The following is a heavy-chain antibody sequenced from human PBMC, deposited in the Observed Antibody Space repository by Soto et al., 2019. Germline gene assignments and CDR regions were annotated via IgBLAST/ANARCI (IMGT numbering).Heavy chain of an antibody. CDR1: GYTFTRYT. D-gene: IGHD2-15*01. Sequence: SLKGSCKTSGYTFTRYTMNCVRHAPGQRLEWMGWINPDNGNTKSSQKFQDRVIITRDTSASTAYMDLSSLRSEDTAVYYCARGIATGQLDPWGQGTLVTVSS. CDR3: ARGIATGQLDP. V-gene: IGHV1-3*01. CDR2: INPDNGNT. J-gene: IGHJ5*02.